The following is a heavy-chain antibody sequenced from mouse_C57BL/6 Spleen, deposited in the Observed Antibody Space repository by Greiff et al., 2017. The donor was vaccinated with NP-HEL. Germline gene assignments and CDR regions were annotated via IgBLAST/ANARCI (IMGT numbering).Heavy chain of an antibody. V-gene: IGHV1-61*01. CDR1: GYTFTSYW. CDR3: ARTSITTVN. J-gene: IGHJ2*01. CDR2: IYPSDSET. D-gene: IGHD1-1*01. Sequence: VKLQQPGAELVRPGSSVKLSCKASGYTFTSYWMDWVKQRPGQGLEWIGNIYPSDSETHYNQKFKDKATLTVDKSSSTAYMQLSSLTSEDSAVYYCARTSITTVNWGQGTTLTVSS.